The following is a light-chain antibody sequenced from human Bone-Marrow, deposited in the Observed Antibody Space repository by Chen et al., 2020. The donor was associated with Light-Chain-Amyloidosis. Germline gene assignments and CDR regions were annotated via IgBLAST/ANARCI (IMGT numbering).Light chain of an antibody. J-gene: IGLJ2*01. Sequence: SYELTQSPSVSVSPGQRATIPCSGEALADKYVGWYQQRPGQSPVLVIYRDTKRPSDIPDRFSASNFGNVATLTISGTQSIDEADYYCQAWDSSTVVFGGGTKLTVL. CDR3: QAWDSSTVV. V-gene: IGLV3-1*01. CDR2: RDT. CDR1: ALADKY.